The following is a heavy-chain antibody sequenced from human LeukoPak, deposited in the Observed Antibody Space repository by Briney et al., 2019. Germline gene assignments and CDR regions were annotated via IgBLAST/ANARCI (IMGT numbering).Heavy chain of an antibody. CDR3: ARSLRFLEYGYMDV. Sequence: GGSLRLSCAASGFTFSSYWMHWVRQAPGKGLVWVSRINTDGSSTSYADSVKGRFTISRDNAKNTLYLQMNSLRAEDTAVYYCARSLRFLEYGYMDVWGKGTTVTVSS. D-gene: IGHD3-3*01. V-gene: IGHV3-74*01. J-gene: IGHJ6*03. CDR2: INTDGSST. CDR1: GFTFSSYW.